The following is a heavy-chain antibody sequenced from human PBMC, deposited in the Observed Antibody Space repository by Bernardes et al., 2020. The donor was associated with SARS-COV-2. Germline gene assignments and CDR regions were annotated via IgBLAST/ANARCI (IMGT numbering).Heavy chain of an antibody. CDR2: INEDGRII. Sequence: GGSLRLSCAASGFIVSAYCMHWVRQVPGEGLVWVSRINEDGRIINYADSVKGRFTIYRDIADNKVYLQMNSLRADDTAVYYCARDFGGNSDYWGQGTLVTVSS. CDR1: GFIVSAYC. CDR3: ARDFGGNSDY. J-gene: IGHJ4*02. V-gene: IGHV3-74*01. D-gene: IGHD2-15*01.